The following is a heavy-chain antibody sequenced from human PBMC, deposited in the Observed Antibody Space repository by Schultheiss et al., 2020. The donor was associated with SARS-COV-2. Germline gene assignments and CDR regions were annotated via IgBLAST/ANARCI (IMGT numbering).Heavy chain of an antibody. CDR2: IHDSGST. D-gene: IGHD7-27*01. J-gene: IGHJ4*02. Sequence: SQTLSLTCTVSGVSVTTYCWNWIRQPPGKGLEWIGFIHDSGSTNYNPSLQSRVTISVDTSKNQFSLRLNSVTAADTAVYYCARHGDLPGSLFDYWGQGTLVTVSS. CDR3: ARHGDLPGSLFDY. CDR1: GVSVTTYC. V-gene: IGHV4-59*08.